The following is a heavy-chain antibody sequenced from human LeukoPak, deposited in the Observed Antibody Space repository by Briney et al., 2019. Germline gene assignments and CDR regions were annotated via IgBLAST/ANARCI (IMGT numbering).Heavy chain of an antibody. CDR2: SSAYNGNT. CDR3: ARDRCAGRSGGYFQH. D-gene: IGHD1-26*01. J-gene: IGHJ1*01. Sequence: ASVNVSCKASGYTFTSYGISWVRPAPGQGPEWIVWSSAYNGNTSYAQKRQGRVTMTTDTSTSTAYMELRRLRSDDPAVYYCARDRCAGRSGGYFQHWGQGSLVTVSS. V-gene: IGHV1-18*01. CDR1: GYTFTSYG.